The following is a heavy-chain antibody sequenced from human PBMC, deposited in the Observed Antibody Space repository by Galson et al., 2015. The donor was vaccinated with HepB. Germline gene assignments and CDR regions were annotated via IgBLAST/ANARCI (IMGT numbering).Heavy chain of an antibody. D-gene: IGHD6-6*01. V-gene: IGHV1-18*04. CDR1: GYTFTSYG. CDR3: ARDVFVWSSSSHGYYFDY. J-gene: IGHJ4*02. Sequence: SVKVSCKASGYTFTSYGISWVRQAPGQGLEWMGWISAYNGNTNYAQKLQGRVTMTTDTSTSTAYMELRSLRSDDTAVYYCARDVFVWSSSSHGYYFDYWGQGTLVTVSS. CDR2: ISAYNGNT.